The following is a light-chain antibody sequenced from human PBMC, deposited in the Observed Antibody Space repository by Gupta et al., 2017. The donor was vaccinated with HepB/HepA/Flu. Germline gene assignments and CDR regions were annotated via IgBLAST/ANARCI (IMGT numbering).Light chain of an antibody. J-gene: IGLJ2*01. CDR3: QVWESRSDNTKV. V-gene: IGLV3-21*03. Sequence: SYVLTQPPSVSVAPGKTATITCGGNNIGGKRVHWYQQKPGQAPVLVLYEDRDRPSGIPERGSGSNSGNTATMSISGVEAGEEADYYCQVWESRSDNTKVFGGGTKLTVL. CDR2: EDR. CDR1: NIGGKR.